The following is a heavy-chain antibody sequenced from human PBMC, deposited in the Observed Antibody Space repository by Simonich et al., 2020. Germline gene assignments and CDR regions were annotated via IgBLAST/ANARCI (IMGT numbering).Heavy chain of an antibody. J-gene: IGHJ1*01. D-gene: IGHD6-13*01. V-gene: IGHV4-34*01. CDR2: INHSGSP. CDR3: ARGLRVAAAGTAFQH. CDR1: GGSFSGYY. Sequence: QVQLQQWGAGLLKPSETLSLTCAVYGGSFSGYYWSWIRQPPGKGQEWIGEINHSGSPNYNPSLKSRVTISVDTSKNQFSLKLSSVTAADTAVYYCARGLRVAAAGTAFQHWGQGTLVTVSS.